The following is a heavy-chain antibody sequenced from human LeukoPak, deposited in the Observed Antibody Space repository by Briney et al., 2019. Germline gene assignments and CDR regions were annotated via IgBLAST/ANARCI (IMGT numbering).Heavy chain of an antibody. J-gene: IGHJ4*02. CDR2: IKQDGSEK. Sequence: GGSLRLSCAASGFTFSSYWMSWVRQAPGKGLEWVANIKQDGSEKYYVDSVKGRFTISRDNAKNSLYLQMNSLRAEDTAVYYCARRSDHYHGSGSYYSLPFDYWGQGTLVTVSS. D-gene: IGHD3-10*01. CDR3: ARRSDHYHGSGSYYSLPFDY. V-gene: IGHV3-7*01. CDR1: GFTFSSYW.